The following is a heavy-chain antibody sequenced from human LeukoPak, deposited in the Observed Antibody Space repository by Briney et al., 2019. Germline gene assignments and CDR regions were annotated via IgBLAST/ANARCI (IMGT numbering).Heavy chain of an antibody. CDR1: GGSISSYY. CDR3: ARGWSSGWSPDGDAFDI. V-gene: IGHV4-59*01. Sequence: PSETLSLTCTVSGGSISSYYWSWIRQPPGKGLEWIGYIYYSGSTNYNPSLKSRVTISVDTSKNQFSLKLSSVTAADTAVYYCARGWSSGWSPDGDAFDIWGQGTMVTVSS. CDR2: IYYSGST. J-gene: IGHJ3*02. D-gene: IGHD6-19*01.